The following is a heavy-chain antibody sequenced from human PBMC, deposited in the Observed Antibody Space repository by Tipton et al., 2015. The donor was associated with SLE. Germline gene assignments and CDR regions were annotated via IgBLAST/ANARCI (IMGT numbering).Heavy chain of an antibody. D-gene: IGHD2-2*01. Sequence: SLRLSCVASGFTFSNYWMSWVRQAPGKGLEWVANIKHDVSEKYYVDSVKGRFTLSRDNTKNSVFLHMSNLGAEDTAVYYCATTRNVALPAYDWGQGALVTVSS. CDR1: GFTFSNYW. V-gene: IGHV3-7*01. CDR3: ATTRNVALPAYD. J-gene: IGHJ4*02. CDR2: IKHDVSEK.